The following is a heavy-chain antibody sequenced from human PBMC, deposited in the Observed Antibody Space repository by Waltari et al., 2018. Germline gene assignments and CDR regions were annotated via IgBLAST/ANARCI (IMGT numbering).Heavy chain of an antibody. Sequence: QVQLVESGGGVVQPGRSLRLSCAASGFTFSRFGMHWVRRAQGRGLGWVEVIWHDGRNEYYVDSVKGRFTISRDNSKNTLYLQMNSLRAEDSAVYYCASQSTTLFDYWGQGTLVTVSS. CDR3: ASQSTTLFDY. CDR2: IWHDGRNE. D-gene: IGHD2-15*01. J-gene: IGHJ4*02. CDR1: GFTFSRFG. V-gene: IGHV3-33*01.